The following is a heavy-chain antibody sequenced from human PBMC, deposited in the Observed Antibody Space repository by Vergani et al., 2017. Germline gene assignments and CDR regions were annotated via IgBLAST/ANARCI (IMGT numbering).Heavy chain of an antibody. V-gene: IGHV3-15*07. Sequence: EVQLVESGGGIVKPGGSLRLSCVASGFSFRHAWMNWVRRTPGKGLECVGRIKSTFDRGTTDYAAAVKGRFTISRDDAKNTLFLQMNGLKTEDIGVYYCTTDPRYCGDGSCYWLRDHHYYGMDVWGQGTTVTVSS. CDR3: TTDPRYCGDGSCYWLRDHHYYGMDV. D-gene: IGHD2-21*01. J-gene: IGHJ6*02. CDR1: GFSFRHAW. CDR2: IKSTFDRGTT.